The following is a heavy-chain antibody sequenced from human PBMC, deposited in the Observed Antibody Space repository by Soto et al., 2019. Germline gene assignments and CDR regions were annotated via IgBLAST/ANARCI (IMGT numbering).Heavy chain of an antibody. J-gene: IGHJ4*02. CDR1: GGTFSSYA. Sequence: GASVKVSCKASGGTFSSYAISWVRQAPGQGLEWMGGIIPIFGTANYAQKFQGRVTITADESTSTAYMELSSLRSEDTAVYCCARAVYCSSTSCPVDYWGQGTLVTVSS. V-gene: IGHV1-69*13. CDR2: IIPIFGTA. D-gene: IGHD2-2*01. CDR3: ARAVYCSSTSCPVDY.